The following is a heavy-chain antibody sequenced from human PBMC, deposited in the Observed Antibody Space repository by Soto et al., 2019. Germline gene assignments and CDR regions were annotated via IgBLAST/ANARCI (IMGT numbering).Heavy chain of an antibody. CDR3: ARDQDFGVVIHLHPGFGNWFDP. J-gene: IGHJ5*02. CDR2: IIPILGIA. V-gene: IGHV1-69*04. D-gene: IGHD3-3*01. Sequence: ASVKVSCKASGGTFSSYTISWVRQAPGQGLEWMGRIIPILGIANYAQKFQGRVTITADKSTSTAYMELSSLRSEDTAVYYCARDQDFGVVIHLHPGFGNWFDPWGQGTLVTVSS. CDR1: GGTFSSYT.